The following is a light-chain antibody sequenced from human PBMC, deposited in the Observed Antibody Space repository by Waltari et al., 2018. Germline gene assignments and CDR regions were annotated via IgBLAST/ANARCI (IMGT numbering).Light chain of an antibody. Sequence: QTVVTQEPSFSVSPGGTVTLPCGLSSGSVSTTYYPSWYQQTPGQAPRTLIYGPNTRDSGVSHRFSGPSGVNKAALTISGPQADDGSDYYGVLAIGSGSWVFVGGTKLTV. CDR1: SGSVSTTYY. CDR3: VLAIGSGSWV. V-gene: IGLV8-61*01. J-gene: IGLJ3*02. CDR2: GPN.